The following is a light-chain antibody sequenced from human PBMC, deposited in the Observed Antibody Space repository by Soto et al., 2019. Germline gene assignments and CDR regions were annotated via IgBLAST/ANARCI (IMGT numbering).Light chain of an antibody. Sequence: EIVLTQSPGSLSLSPGERATLSCRASQSVSRSYLAWYQQKPGQATRLLIYGASSRATGIPDRFSGSGSGTNYTLIISRLEAKEYAVYYCKQYGNSPSTFGQANKLEIK. CDR1: QSVSRSY. CDR2: GAS. CDR3: KQYGNSPST. J-gene: IGKJ1*01. V-gene: IGKV3-20*01.